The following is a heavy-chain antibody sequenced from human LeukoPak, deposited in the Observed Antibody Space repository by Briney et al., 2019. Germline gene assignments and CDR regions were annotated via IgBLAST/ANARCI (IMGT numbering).Heavy chain of an antibody. V-gene: IGHV1-46*01. Sequence: GASVKVSCKASGYTFTSYYMHWVRQAPGQGLEWMGIINPSGGSTSYAQKFQGRVTMTRDMSTSTVYMELSSLRSEDPAVYYCARGRGSYYVEIGYYFDYWGQGTLVTVSS. D-gene: IGHD1-26*01. CDR3: ARGRGSYYVEIGYYFDY. CDR2: INPSGGST. CDR1: GYTFTSYY. J-gene: IGHJ4*02.